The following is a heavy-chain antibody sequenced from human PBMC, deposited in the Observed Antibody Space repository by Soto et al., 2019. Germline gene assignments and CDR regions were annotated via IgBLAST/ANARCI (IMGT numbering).Heavy chain of an antibody. D-gene: IGHD6-13*01. CDR1: GGSFSGYY. Sequence: QVQLQQWGAGLLKPSETLSLTCAVYGGSFSGYYWSWIRQPPGKGLEWIGEINHSGSTNYNPSLKSRVTISVDTSKNQFSLKLSSVTAEDTAVYYCARIGYSSSWWGRYFQHWGQGTLVTVSS. CDR2: INHSGST. CDR3: ARIGYSSSWWGRYFQH. J-gene: IGHJ1*01. V-gene: IGHV4-34*01.